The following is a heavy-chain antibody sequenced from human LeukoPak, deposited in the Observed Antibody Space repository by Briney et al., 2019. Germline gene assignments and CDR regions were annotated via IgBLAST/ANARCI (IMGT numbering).Heavy chain of an antibody. D-gene: IGHD3-22*01. CDR2: VKSKTDGGTT. Sequence: GGSLRLSCAASGFTFRNAWMNWVRQAPGKGLEWVGRVKSKTDGGTTDYAAPVKGRFSISRDDSKNTLYLQMNSLKNEDTAVYYCTTMDYFDSSAYYHPSGYWGQGTLVTVSS. CDR3: TTMDYFDSSAYYHPSGY. CDR1: GFTFRNAW. V-gene: IGHV3-15*01. J-gene: IGHJ4*02.